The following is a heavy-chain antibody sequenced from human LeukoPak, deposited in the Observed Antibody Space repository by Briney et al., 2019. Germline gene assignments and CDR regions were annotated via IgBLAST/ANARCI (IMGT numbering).Heavy chain of an antibody. Sequence: GGSLRLSCAASGFTFSSYAMSWVRQAPGKGLEWVSAISGSGGSTYYADSVKGRFTISRDNSKNTLYLQMNSLRAEDTAVYYYAKGQRWLQLVDYWGQGTLVTVSS. CDR2: ISGSGGST. J-gene: IGHJ4*02. V-gene: IGHV3-23*01. CDR3: AKGQRWLQLVDY. CDR1: GFTFSSYA. D-gene: IGHD5-24*01.